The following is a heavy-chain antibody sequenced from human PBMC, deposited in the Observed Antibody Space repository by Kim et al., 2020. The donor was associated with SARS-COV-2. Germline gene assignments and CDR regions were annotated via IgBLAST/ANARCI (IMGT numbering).Heavy chain of an antibody. CDR1: GGSVSSGSYY. J-gene: IGHJ6*02. V-gene: IGHV4-61*01. Sequence: SETLSLTCTVSGGSVSSGSYYWSWIQQPPGKGLEWIGYIYYSGSTNYNPSLKSRVTISVDTSKNQFSLKLSSVTAADTAVYYCARDLVAGTGYYGMDVWGQGTTVTVSS. D-gene: IGHD6-19*01. CDR3: ARDLVAGTGYYGMDV. CDR2: IYYSGST.